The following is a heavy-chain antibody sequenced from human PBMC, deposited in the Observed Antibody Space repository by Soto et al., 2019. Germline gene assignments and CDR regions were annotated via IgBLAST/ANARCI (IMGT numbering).Heavy chain of an antibody. CDR1: GGTFSSYA. CDR3: ARDPVDTAMVGGHNWFDP. J-gene: IGHJ5*02. CDR2: IIPIFGTA. Sequence: QVQLVQSGAEVKKPGSSVKVSCKASGGTFSSYAISWVRQAPGQGLEWMGGIIPIFGTANYAQKFQGRVTITADEXTXTVXMELSSLRSEDTAVYYCARDPVDTAMVGGHNWFDPWGQGTLVTVSS. V-gene: IGHV1-69*12. D-gene: IGHD5-18*01.